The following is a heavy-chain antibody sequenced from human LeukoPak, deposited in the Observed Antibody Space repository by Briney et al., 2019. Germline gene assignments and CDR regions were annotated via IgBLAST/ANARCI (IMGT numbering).Heavy chain of an antibody. CDR3: VRDGHNWNFDY. D-gene: IGHD1-20*01. Sequence: AGSLTLSCTASGFDFRNYWMHWARQAPGKGLMWVSRIIGDGGLTHYADSVRGRFTIARDNAKNMLYLQMHSLRFEDTAFYFCVRDGHNWNFDYWGERSLVTVSS. CDR2: IIGDGGLT. J-gene: IGHJ4*02. V-gene: IGHV3-74*01. CDR1: GFDFRNYW.